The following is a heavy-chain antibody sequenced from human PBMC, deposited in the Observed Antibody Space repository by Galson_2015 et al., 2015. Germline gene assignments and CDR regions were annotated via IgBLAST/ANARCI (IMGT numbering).Heavy chain of an antibody. Sequence: SLRLSCAASGFTFSIYSMNWVRQAPGKGLEWVSYITSSSSLIYYEDYVKGRFTTSRDNAKNSLYLQMNSLRDGDTAVYYCARSVEGHFDYWGQGTLVTVSS. V-gene: IGHV3-48*02. CDR3: ARSVEGHFDY. D-gene: IGHD2-2*01. CDR2: ITSSSSLI. CDR1: GFTFSIYS. J-gene: IGHJ4*02.